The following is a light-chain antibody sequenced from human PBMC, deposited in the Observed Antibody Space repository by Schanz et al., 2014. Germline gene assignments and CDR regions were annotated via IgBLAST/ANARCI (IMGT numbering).Light chain of an antibody. CDR3: QQFGASPALI. CDR2: RAS. J-gene: IGKJ4*01. V-gene: IGKV4-1*01. Sequence: DIVMTQSPDSLAVSLGERATINCKSSQSVFSSSNNQEYLAWFQQRPGQPPTLLISRASTRESGVPDRFSGSGSGTDFTLTISRLEPEDSAVYYCQQFGASPALIFGGGTKVEIK. CDR1: QSVFSSSNNQEY.